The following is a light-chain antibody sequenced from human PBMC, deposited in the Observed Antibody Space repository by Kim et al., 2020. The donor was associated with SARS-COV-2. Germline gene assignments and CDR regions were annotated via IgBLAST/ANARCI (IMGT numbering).Light chain of an antibody. Sequence: QRVTVTCTGRSSNSGAGYDVHWYQKLPGTATKLLIYGNRNRPSGVPDRLAGSKSGTSASLAITGLQAEDEADYYCQSYDSSLSGWVFGGGTKLTVL. CDR3: QSYDSSLSGWV. V-gene: IGLV1-40*01. CDR2: GNR. J-gene: IGLJ3*02. CDR1: SSNSGAGYD.